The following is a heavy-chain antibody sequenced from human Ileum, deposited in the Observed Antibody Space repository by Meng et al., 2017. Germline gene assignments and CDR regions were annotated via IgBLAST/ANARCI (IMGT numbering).Heavy chain of an antibody. Sequence: GGSLRLSCAASGFTFDDYAMHWVRQAPGKGLEWVSGITWNSVITGYADSVKGRFTISRDNAKNSLFLQMNSLRAEDTALYHCVKVRWTHVDTAMFDHWGQGAQVTVSS. V-gene: IGHV3-9*01. J-gene: IGHJ4*02. CDR3: VKVRWTHVDTAMFDH. CDR2: ITWNSVIT. D-gene: IGHD5-18*01. CDR1: GFTFDDYA.